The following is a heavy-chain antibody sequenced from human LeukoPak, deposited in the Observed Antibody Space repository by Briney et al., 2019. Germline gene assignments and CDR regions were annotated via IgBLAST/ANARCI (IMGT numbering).Heavy chain of an antibody. V-gene: IGHV2-70*04. CDR3: ARRYCSTTSCFFDY. CDR2: IDWDDDK. D-gene: IGHD2-2*01. CDR1: GFSLSTSGMR. J-gene: IGHJ4*02. Sequence: SGPALVKRTQTLTLTCTFSGFSLSTSGMRVSWIRQPPGKALEWLARIDWDDDKFYSTSLKTRLTISKDTSKNQVVLTMTNMDPVDTATYYCARRYCSTTSCFFDYWGQGTLVTVSS.